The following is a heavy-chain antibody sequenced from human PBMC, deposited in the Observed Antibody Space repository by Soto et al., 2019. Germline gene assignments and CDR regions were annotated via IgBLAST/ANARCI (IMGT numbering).Heavy chain of an antibody. CDR1: GFSLSTSGVG. CDR3: ALRGYSFPTLYNWFDP. V-gene: IGHV2-5*02. J-gene: IGHJ5*02. D-gene: IGHD5-18*01. CDR2: IYWDDDK. Sequence: SGPTLVKPTQTLTLTCTFSGFSLSTSGVGVGWIRQPPGKALEWLALIYWDDDKRYSPSLKSRLTITKDTSKNQVVLTMTNMDPVDPATYYCALRGYSFPTLYNWFDPWGQGTLVTVSS.